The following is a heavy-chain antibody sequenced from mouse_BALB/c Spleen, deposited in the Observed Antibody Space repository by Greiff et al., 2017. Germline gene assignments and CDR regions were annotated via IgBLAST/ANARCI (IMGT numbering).Heavy chain of an antibody. D-gene: IGHD2-12*01. Sequence: EVQVVESGGGLVQPGGSLRLSCATSGFTFTDYYMSWVRQPPGKALEWLGFIRNKANGYTTEYSASVKGRFTISRDNSQSILYLQMNTLRAEDSATYYCARTPSYYNYAMDYWGQGTSVTVSS. CDR3: ARTPSYYNYAMDY. CDR2: IRNKANGYTT. CDR1: GFTFTDYY. V-gene: IGHV7-3*02. J-gene: IGHJ4*01.